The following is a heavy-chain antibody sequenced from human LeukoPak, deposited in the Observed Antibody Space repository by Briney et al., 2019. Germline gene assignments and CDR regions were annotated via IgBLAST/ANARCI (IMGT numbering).Heavy chain of an antibody. CDR2: ISSGGTTK. CDR1: GYSFSSYE. CDR3: AELGITMIGGV. J-gene: IGHJ6*04. V-gene: IGHV3-48*03. D-gene: IGHD3-10*02. Sequence: GGSLRLSCAASGYSFSSYEMNWVRQAPGKGLEWVSYISSGGTTKYYADSVKGRFTISRDNAKNSLYLQMNSLRAEDTAVYYCAELGITMIGGVWGKGTTVTISS.